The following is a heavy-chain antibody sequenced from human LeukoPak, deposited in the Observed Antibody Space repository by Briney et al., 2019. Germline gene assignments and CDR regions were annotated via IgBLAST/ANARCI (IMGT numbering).Heavy chain of an antibody. V-gene: IGHV4-38-2*02. Sequence: SETLSLTCTVSGYSISSGYYWGWIRQPPGKGLEWIGSFYDSGNTYYNPSLKSRVTISVDTPKHQFSLKVRSVTAADTAVYFCARGKSRGSHIDYWGQGTLVTVSS. CDR1: GYSISSGYY. D-gene: IGHD1-26*01. CDR3: ARGKSRGSHIDY. J-gene: IGHJ4*02. CDR2: FYDSGNT.